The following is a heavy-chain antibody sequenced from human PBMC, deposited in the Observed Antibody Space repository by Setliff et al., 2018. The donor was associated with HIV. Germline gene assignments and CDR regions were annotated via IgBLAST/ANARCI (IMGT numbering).Heavy chain of an antibody. D-gene: IGHD2-8*01. CDR2: INPNSGGT. J-gene: IGHJ4*02. Sequence: ASVKVSCKASGYTFNGYYMHWVRQAPGQGLEWMGRINPNSGGTNYAQKFQGRVTMTRDTSISTAYMELSRLRSDDTAVYYCARGPRCTNGVCYYYFDYWGQGTLVTVSS. CDR3: ARGPRCTNGVCYYYFDY. CDR1: GYTFNGYY. V-gene: IGHV1-2*06.